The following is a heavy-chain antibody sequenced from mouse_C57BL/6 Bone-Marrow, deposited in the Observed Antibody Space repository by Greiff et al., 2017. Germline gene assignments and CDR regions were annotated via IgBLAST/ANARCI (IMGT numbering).Heavy chain of an antibody. V-gene: IGHV1-81*01. D-gene: IGHD2-5*01. J-gene: IGHJ3*01. CDR3: ASSYYSNYPWFAY. CDR2: IYPRSGTT. Sequence: QVQLQQSGAELARPGASVKLSCKASGSTFTSYGIRWVKPRPGQGLEWIGEIYPRSGTTYYNEKFKGKATLTADKSSSTAYMELRSLTSEDSAVYFCASSYYSNYPWFAYWGQGTLVTVSA. CDR1: GSTFTSYG.